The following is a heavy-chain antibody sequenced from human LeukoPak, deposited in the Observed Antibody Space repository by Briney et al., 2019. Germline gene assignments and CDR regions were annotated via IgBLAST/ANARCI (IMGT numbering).Heavy chain of an antibody. V-gene: IGHV4-4*07. CDR3: ARDNHELERGGRWFDP. CDR1: GGSFSGYY. Sequence: KPSETLSLTCAVYGGSFSGYYWSWIRQPAGKGLEWIGRIYTSGSTNYNPSLKSRVTMSVDTSKNQFSLKLSSVTAADTAVYYCARDNHELERGGRWFDPWGQGTLVTVSS. D-gene: IGHD1-1*01. CDR2: IYTSGST. J-gene: IGHJ5*02.